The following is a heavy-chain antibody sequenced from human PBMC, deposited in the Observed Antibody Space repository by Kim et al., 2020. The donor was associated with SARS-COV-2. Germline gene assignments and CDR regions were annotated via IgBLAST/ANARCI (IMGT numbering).Heavy chain of an antibody. CDR2: VSGSGGST. J-gene: IGHJ4*02. CDR3: AKVPYYYDGSGYYSLFDY. V-gene: IGHV3-23*01. CDR1: GFTFSSYA. D-gene: IGHD3-22*01. Sequence: GGSLRLSCAASGFTFSSYAMSWVRQAPGKGLEWVSVVSGSGGSTYYADSVKGRFTISRDNSKNTLYLQMNSLRAEDTAVYYCAKVPYYYDGSGYYSLFDYWGQGTLVTVSS.